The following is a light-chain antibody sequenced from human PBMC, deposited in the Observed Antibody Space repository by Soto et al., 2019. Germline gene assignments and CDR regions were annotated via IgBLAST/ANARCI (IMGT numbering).Light chain of an antibody. CDR2: KAS. V-gene: IGKV1-5*03. CDR1: QSISNW. J-gene: IGKJ1*01. CDR3: QEYNSYPST. Sequence: DIQMTQAPSTLSASLGDIVTITVRASQSISNWLAWYQQKPGKAPKLLIYKASSLESGVPSRFSGSGSGTEFTLTISSLQPDDFGTYYCQEYNSYPSTFGQGTKVDIK.